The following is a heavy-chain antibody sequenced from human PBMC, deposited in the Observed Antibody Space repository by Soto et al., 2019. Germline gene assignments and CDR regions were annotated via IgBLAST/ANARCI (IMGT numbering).Heavy chain of an antibody. CDR2: IIPILNSP. V-gene: IGHV1-69*01. J-gene: IGHJ6*02. CDR3: AREAPYCTSATCPKFYDMDV. CDR1: GGTFGSYA. Sequence: QVHLVQSGAEVKKPGSSVKVSCKASGGTFGSYAITWVRRAPGQGLEWLGGIIPILNSPAYAQKFKARVVITADEVTNTAYMELNSLRFDDRAVYYCAREAPYCTSATCPKFYDMDVWGQGTTVTVAS. D-gene: IGHD2-2*01.